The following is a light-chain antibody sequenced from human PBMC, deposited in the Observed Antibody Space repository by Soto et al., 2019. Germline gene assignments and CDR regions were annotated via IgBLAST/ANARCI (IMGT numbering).Light chain of an antibody. V-gene: IGKV3-20*01. CDR2: GAS. CDR1: QSVSTSY. Sequence: EIVLTQPPGTLSLSPEERATLSCRASQSVSTSYLAWYQQKPGQAPRLLIYGASSRATGIPDRLSGSGSGTDFTLTISRLEPEDFAVYYCQQYGSSPPYTFGQGTKLEIK. J-gene: IGKJ2*01. CDR3: QQYGSSPPYT.